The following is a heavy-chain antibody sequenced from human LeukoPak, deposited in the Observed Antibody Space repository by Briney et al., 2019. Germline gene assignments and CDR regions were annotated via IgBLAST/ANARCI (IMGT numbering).Heavy chain of an antibody. V-gene: IGHV1-24*01. J-gene: IGHJ5*02. CDR3: ATGGYSSGWVPAHWFDP. Sequence: ASGKVSCKVSGYTLTELSMHWVRQAPGKGLEWMGGFDPEDGETIYAQKFQGRVTMTEDTSTDTAYMELSSLRSEDTAVYYCATGGYSSGWVPAHWFDPWGQGTLVTVSS. CDR1: GYTLTELS. CDR2: FDPEDGET. D-gene: IGHD6-19*01.